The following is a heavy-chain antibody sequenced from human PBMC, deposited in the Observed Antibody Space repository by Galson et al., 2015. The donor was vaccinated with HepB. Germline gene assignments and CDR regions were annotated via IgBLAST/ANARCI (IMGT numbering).Heavy chain of an antibody. D-gene: IGHD3-10*01. CDR3: ARPAAELLWFGELLSGDAFDI. Sequence: SCKASGYTFTSYGISWVRQAPGQGLEWMGWISAYNGNTNYAQKLQGRVTMTTDTSTSTAYMELRSLRSDDTAVYYCARPAAELLWFGELLSGDAFDIWGQGTMVTVSS. CDR2: ISAYNGNT. CDR1: GYTFTSYG. V-gene: IGHV1-18*01. J-gene: IGHJ3*02.